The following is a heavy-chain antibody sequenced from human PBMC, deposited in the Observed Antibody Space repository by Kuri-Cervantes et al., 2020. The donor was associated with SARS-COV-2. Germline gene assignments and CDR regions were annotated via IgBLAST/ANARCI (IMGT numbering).Heavy chain of an antibody. CDR3: ASEAVAGSLYYYYGMDV. D-gene: IGHD6-19*01. Sequence: SQTLSLTCAVYGGSFSGYYWSWIRQPPGKGLEWIGEINHSGSTNYNPSLKSRVTISVDTSKNQFSLKLSSVTAADTAVYYCASEAVAGSLYYYYGMDVWGQGTTVTVSS. V-gene: IGHV4-34*01. J-gene: IGHJ6*02. CDR1: GGSFSGYY. CDR2: INHSGST.